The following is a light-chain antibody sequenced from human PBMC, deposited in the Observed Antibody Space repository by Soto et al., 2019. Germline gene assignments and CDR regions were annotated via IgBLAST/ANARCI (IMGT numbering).Light chain of an antibody. J-gene: IGKJ4*01. CDR1: QSAATN. CDR2: DTS. V-gene: IGKV3-15*01. CDR3: QPYNNWPLT. Sequence: EIVMTQSPATLSVSPGERATLSCRASQSAATNLAWYQHKPGQTPRLLIYDTSTRATGVPTRFSGSRSGAEFTLTINSLQSEDFAVYYCQPYNNWPLTFGGGTKVDI.